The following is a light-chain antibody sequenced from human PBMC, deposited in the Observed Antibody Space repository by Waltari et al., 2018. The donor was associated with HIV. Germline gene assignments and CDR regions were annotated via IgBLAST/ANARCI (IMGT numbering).Light chain of an antibody. CDR1: SSNIGRNY. CDR2: RNN. J-gene: IGLJ1*01. Sequence: QSVLTQPPSASGTPGQRVAISCSGSSSNIGRNYVYWYQQVPGAAPKLLLYRNNQRNSGLADRFTGSKSGASASLGISGLRSDDEADYYCAAWDDSLKNYVFGTGTRVTGL. CDR3: AAWDDSLKNYV. V-gene: IGLV1-47*01.